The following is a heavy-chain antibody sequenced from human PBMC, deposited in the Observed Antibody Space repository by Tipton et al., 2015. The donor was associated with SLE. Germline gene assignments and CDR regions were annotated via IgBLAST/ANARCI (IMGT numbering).Heavy chain of an antibody. CDR3: ARAQGQFLEGDYFDY. Sequence: TLSLTCAVSGDSISSSYWWSWVRQPPGKGLEWIGESYHTGSTTYNPSLKGRLSMSVDKSKNQFSLRLSSVTAADTAVYYCARAQGQFLEGDYFDYWGQGALVTVSS. CDR1: GDSISSSYW. V-gene: IGHV4-4*02. D-gene: IGHD3-3*01. CDR2: SYHTGST. J-gene: IGHJ4*02.